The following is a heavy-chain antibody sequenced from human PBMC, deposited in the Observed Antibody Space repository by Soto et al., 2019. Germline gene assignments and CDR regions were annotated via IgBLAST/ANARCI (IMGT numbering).Heavy chain of an antibody. V-gene: IGHV4-34*01. CDR3: VRGRAVRSSSSVYYYYYGMDV. J-gene: IGHJ6*02. Sequence: PSETLSLICAVYGGSFSGYYWSWIRQPPGKGLEWIGEINHSGSTNYNPSLKSRVTISVDTSKNQFSLKLSSVTAADTAVYYCVRGRAVRSSSSVYYYYYGMDVWGQGTTVTVSS. CDR2: INHSGST. D-gene: IGHD6-6*01. CDR1: GGSFSGYY.